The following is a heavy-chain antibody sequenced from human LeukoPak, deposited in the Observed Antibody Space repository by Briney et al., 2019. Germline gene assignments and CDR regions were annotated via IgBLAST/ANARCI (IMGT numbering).Heavy chain of an antibody. CDR2: IIPIFGTA. Sequence: SVKVSCKASGGTFSSYAISWVRQAPGQGLEWMGGIIPIFGTANYAQKFQGRVTITADESTSTAYMELSSLRSEDTAVYYCARDRTDSSSSFDYWGQGTLVTVSS. D-gene: IGHD6-13*01. CDR1: GGTFSSYA. J-gene: IGHJ4*02. V-gene: IGHV1-69*13. CDR3: ARDRTDSSSSFDY.